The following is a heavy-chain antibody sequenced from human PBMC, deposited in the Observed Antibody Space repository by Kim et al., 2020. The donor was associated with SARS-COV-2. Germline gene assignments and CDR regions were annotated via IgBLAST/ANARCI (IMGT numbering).Heavy chain of an antibody. J-gene: IGHJ5*02. Sequence: SETLSLTCTVSGGSISSSSYYWGWIRQPPGKGLEWIGSIYYSGSTYYNPSLKSRVTISVDTSKNPFSLKLSYVTAADTAVYYWARDRPNYYGSGLNWFDPWGQGTLAPVSS. CDR1: GGSISSSSYY. V-gene: IGHV4-39*07. CDR3: ARDRPNYYGSGLNWFDP. D-gene: IGHD3-10*01. CDR2: IYYSGST.